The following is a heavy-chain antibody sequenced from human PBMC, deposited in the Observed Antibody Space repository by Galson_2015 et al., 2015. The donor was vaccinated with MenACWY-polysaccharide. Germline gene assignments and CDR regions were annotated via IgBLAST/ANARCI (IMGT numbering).Heavy chain of an antibody. D-gene: IGHD3-22*01. V-gene: IGHV2-5*02. CDR2: IYWDDDK. Sequence: PALVKPTQTLTLTCTFSGFPLSTSGVGVGWIRQPPGKALEWLALIYWDDDKRYSPSLKSRLTITKDTSKNQVVLTMTNMDPVDTATYYCAHRPYYYDSSGYGPFDYWGQGTLVTVSS. J-gene: IGHJ4*02. CDR3: AHRPYYYDSSGYGPFDY. CDR1: GFPLSTSGVG.